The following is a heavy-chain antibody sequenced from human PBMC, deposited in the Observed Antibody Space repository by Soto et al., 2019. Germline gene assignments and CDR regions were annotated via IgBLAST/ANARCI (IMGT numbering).Heavy chain of an antibody. CDR3: AKDQVXYDILTGRLTYYYYGMDV. V-gene: IGHV3-30*18. J-gene: IGHJ6*02. CDR2: ISYDGSNK. CDR1: GFTFSSYG. D-gene: IGHD3-9*01. Sequence: PGGSLRLSCAASGFTFSSYGMHWVRQAPGKGLEWVAVISYDGSNKYYADSVKGRFTISRDNSKNTLYLQMNSLRAEDTAVYYCAKDQVXYDILTGRLTYYYYGMDVWGQGTTVTVS.